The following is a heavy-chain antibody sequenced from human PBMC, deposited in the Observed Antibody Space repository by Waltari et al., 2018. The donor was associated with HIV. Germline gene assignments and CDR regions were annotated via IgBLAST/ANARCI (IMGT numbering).Heavy chain of an antibody. V-gene: IGHV1-8*01. CDR3: ARSTVSHVVVDP. J-gene: IGHJ5*02. Sequence: QVQLVQSGAEVKKPGASVKVSCKASGYTFNSYDINWVRQATGQGLEWMGWMNPNSGNTGYAQKFQGRVTMTWNTSISTAYMELSSLRSEDTAVYYCARSTVSHVVVDPWGQGTLVTVSS. CDR2: MNPNSGNT. CDR1: GYTFNSYD. D-gene: IGHD4-17*01.